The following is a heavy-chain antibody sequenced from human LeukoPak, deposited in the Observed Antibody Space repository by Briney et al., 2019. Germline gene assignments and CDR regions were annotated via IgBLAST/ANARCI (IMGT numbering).Heavy chain of an antibody. CDR1: GYSFTTYW. CDR2: IYVGDSET. D-gene: IGHD3-3*01. V-gene: IGHV5-51*01. J-gene: IGHJ4*02. Sequence: GESLKISCKGSGYSFTTYWINWVRQMPGKGLEWMGIIYVGDSETRYSPSFQGQVTISADKSTSTAYLQWSTLKASDTAMYYCARGANFWSGFSSYYFDYWGQGTLVTVSS. CDR3: ARGANFWSGFSSYYFDY.